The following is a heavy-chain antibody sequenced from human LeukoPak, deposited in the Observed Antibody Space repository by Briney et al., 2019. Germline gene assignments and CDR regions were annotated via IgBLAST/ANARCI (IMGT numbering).Heavy chain of an antibody. CDR2: IYTSGST. CDR1: GGSISSYY. Sequence: PSETLSLTCTVSGGSISSYYWSWFRQPARKGLEGIGRIYTSGSTTYNPSLKSRVTMSVDTSKNQFSLKLSSVTAADTAVYYCARDYGDYPRDYFDYWGQGTLVTVSS. D-gene: IGHD4-17*01. J-gene: IGHJ4*02. CDR3: ARDYGDYPRDYFDY. V-gene: IGHV4-4*07.